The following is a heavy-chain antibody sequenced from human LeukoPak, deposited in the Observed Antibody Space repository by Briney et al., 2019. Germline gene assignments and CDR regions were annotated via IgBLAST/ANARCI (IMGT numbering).Heavy chain of an antibody. J-gene: IGHJ4*02. Sequence: PGGSLRLSCAGSGFTFSTYWIHWVRQAPGKGLVWVSRTNPDGMTTDYADSVKGRFTSSRDNAKNTLYLQMNSLTVEDTAVYYCARAGSYRFDYWGQGTLVTVSS. V-gene: IGHV3-74*01. CDR1: GFTFSTYW. D-gene: IGHD3-16*02. CDR2: TNPDGMTT. CDR3: ARAGSYRFDY.